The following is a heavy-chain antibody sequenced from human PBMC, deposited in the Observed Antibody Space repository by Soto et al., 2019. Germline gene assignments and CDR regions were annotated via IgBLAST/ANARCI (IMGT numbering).Heavy chain of an antibody. CDR2: ISSSSSYI. D-gene: IGHD2-2*01. CDR1: GFTFSSYS. J-gene: IGHJ6*02. CDR3: ARGREYQLLSEGMDV. Sequence: GGSLRLSCAASGFTFSSYSMNWVRQAPGKGLEWVSSISSSSSYIYYADSVKGRFTISRDNAKNSLYLQMNSLRAEDTAVYYCARGREYQLLSEGMDVWGQGTTVTV. V-gene: IGHV3-21*01.